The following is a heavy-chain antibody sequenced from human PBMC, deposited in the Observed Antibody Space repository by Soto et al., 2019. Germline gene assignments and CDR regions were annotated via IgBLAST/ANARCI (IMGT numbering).Heavy chain of an antibody. V-gene: IGHV4-4*07. D-gene: IGHD2-2*01. Sequence: SETLSLTCTVSGGSISSYYWSWIRQPAGKGLEWIGRIYTSGSTNYNPSLKSRVTMSVDTSKNQFSLKLSSVTAADTTVYYCAGRYQLLYYYYGMDVWGQGTTVTVSS. CDR1: GGSISSYY. CDR2: IYTSGST. CDR3: AGRYQLLYYYYGMDV. J-gene: IGHJ6*02.